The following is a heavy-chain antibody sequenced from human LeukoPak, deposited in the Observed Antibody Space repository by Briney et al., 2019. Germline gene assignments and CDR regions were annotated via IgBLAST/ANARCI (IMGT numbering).Heavy chain of an antibody. CDR2: INPNSGGT. CDR1: GYTFTGHY. CDR3: ARDNGRGTVTLLFDY. J-gene: IGHJ4*02. Sequence: ASVKVSCKASGYTFTGHYLHWVRQAPGQGLEWMGWINPNSGGTNYAQKFQGRVTMTRDTSISTAYMELSRLRSDDTAVYYCARDNGRGTVTLLFDYWGQGTLVTVSS. D-gene: IGHD4-17*01. V-gene: IGHV1-2*02.